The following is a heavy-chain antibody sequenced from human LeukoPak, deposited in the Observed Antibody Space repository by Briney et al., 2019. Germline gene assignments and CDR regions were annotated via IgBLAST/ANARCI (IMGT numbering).Heavy chain of an antibody. J-gene: IGHJ4*02. CDR2: IEQDGSEK. V-gene: IGHV3-7*03. CDR3: AKGLRYSSGWPKFDY. Sequence: GGSLRLSCAASGFTFSSYWMSWVRQAPGKGLEWVANIEQDGSEKYYVDSVKGRFTISRDNAKNSLYLQMNSLRPEDTAVYYCAKGLRYSSGWPKFDYWGQGTLVTVSS. D-gene: IGHD6-19*01. CDR1: GFTFSSYW.